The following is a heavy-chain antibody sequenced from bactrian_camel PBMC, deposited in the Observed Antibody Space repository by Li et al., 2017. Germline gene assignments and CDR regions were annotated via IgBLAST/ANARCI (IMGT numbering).Heavy chain of an antibody. D-gene: IGHD4*01. CDR2: IDGDGRT. CDR1: DWGQRRGT. V-gene: IGHV3S53*01. Sequence: HVQLVESGGGTVQEGGSLRLSCAVSDWGQRRGTLGWYREAPGKEREAVAAIDGDGRTTYGDAVKGRFTVSKDNHARAVYLQMDGLIPADTAMYVCAAATSCGTIGQRGRALRAEGRGTQVTVS. J-gene: IGHJ4*01.